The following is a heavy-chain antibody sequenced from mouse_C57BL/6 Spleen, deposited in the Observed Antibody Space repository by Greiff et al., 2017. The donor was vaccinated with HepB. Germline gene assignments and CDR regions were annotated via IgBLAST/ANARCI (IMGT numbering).Heavy chain of an antibody. CDR3: ARAPDLLLRWRYFDV. D-gene: IGHD1-1*01. J-gene: IGHJ1*03. CDR1: GFTFSSYA. V-gene: IGHV5-4*01. CDR2: ISDGGSYT. Sequence: EVQGVESGGGLVKPGGSLKLSCAASGFTFSSYAMSWVRQTPEKRLEWVATISDGGSYTYYPDNVKGRFTISRDNAKNNLYLQMSHLKSEDTAMYYCARAPDLLLRWRYFDVWGTGTTVTVSS.